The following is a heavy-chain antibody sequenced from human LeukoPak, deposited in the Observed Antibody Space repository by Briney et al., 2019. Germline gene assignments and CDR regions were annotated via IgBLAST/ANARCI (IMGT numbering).Heavy chain of an antibody. D-gene: IGHD6-6*01. CDR1: GYTFTSYG. V-gene: IGHV1-18*01. CDR2: ISAYNGNT. Sequence: GASVKVSCKASGYTFTSYGISWVRQAPGQGLEWTGWISAYNGNTNYAQKLQGRVTMTTDTSTSTAYMELRSLRSDDTAVYYCARDMSRYSSSSIHNYWGQGTLVTVSS. CDR3: ARDMSRYSSSSIHNY. J-gene: IGHJ4*02.